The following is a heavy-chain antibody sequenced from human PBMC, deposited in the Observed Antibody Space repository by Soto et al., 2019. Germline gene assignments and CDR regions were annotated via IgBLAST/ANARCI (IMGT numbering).Heavy chain of an antibody. J-gene: IGHJ4*02. V-gene: IGHV3-23*01. CDR1: GFTFSDFA. CDR2: IYGGGNGP. Sequence: EVQVLESGGGLVQPGGSLRLSCAATGFTFSDFAMSWVRQAPGKGLEWVSRIYGGGNGPHYADSVKGRVTISRDNSKTSLYLQMNSLRAEDTAVYYCEEMEGMDPWAYCFDYSGQGTLVNVSS. CDR3: EEMEGMDPWAYCFDY. D-gene: IGHD2-2*03.